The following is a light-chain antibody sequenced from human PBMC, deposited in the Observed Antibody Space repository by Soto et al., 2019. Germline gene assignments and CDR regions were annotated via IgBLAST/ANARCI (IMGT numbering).Light chain of an antibody. Sequence: EIVLTQSPGTLSLSPGDRATLSCWASQSVTSNYLAWYQQKPGQAPRLLIYGASRRATGIPDSFSGSGSETDFTLTISRLEPEDFAVYYCHRYCNSRTFGQGTKVEIK. CDR1: QSVTSNY. CDR2: GAS. V-gene: IGKV3-20*01. J-gene: IGKJ1*01. CDR3: HRYCNSRT.